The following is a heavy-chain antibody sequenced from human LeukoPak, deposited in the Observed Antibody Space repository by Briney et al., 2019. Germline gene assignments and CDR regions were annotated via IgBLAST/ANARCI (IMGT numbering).Heavy chain of an antibody. J-gene: IGHJ6*03. Sequence: PETLSLTCTVSGGSISNYFWSWIRQPPGKGLEWIGYIYYSGSTNYNPSLRRRVTVSLGKSKNQFSLKLISVTAADTAVYYCARAKWALSYMDVWGKGTTVTVS. D-gene: IGHD1-26*01. V-gene: IGHV4-59*01. CDR2: IYYSGST. CDR1: GGSISNYF. CDR3: ARAKWALSYMDV.